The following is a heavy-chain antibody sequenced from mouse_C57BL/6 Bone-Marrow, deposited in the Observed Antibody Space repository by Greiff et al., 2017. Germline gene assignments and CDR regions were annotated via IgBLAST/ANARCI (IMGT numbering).Heavy chain of an antibody. CDR1: GYTFTSYG. CDR2: IYPRSGNT. CDR3: ARNWPYAMDY. J-gene: IGHJ4*01. V-gene: IGHV1-81*01. Sequence: QVQLQQSGAELARPGASVKLSCKASGYTFTSYGISWVKQRTGQGLEWIGEIYPRSGNTYYNEKFKGKATLTAVKSSSTAYMELRSLTSEDSAVYFCARNWPYAMDYWGQGTSVTVSS. D-gene: IGHD4-1*01.